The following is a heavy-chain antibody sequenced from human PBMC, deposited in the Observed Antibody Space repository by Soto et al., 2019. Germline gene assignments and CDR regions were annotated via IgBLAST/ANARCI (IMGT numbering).Heavy chain of an antibody. J-gene: IGHJ4*02. CDR2: ISGSGGST. CDR3: AKDHNGGSYFYG. V-gene: IGHV3-23*01. D-gene: IGHD1-26*01. Sequence: GGSLRLSCSASGFTFSSYAMSWVRQAPGKGLEWVSAISGSGGSTYYADSVKGRFTISRDNSKNTLYLQMNSLRAEDTAVYYCAKDHNGGSYFYGWGQGTLVTVSS. CDR1: GFTFSSYA.